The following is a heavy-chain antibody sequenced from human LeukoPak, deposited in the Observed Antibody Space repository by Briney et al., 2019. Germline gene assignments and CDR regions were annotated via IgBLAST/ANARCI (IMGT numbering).Heavy chain of an antibody. CDR2: ISGSGGNT. V-gene: IGHV3-23*01. CDR3: AKVQEMDTKLPPVHY. CDR1: GFTFCKYV. D-gene: IGHD5-24*01. Sequence: GGSLRLSCAASGFTFCKYVMSWVRQAPGKGLEWVSAISGSGGNTFYADSVKGRFTISRDNSKNTLYLQVNSLRAADTAIYYCAKVQEMDTKLPPVHYWSQGTLVTVSS. J-gene: IGHJ4*02.